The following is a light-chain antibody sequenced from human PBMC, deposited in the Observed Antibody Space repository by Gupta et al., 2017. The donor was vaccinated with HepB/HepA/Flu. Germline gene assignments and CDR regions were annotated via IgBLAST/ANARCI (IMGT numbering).Light chain of an antibody. J-gene: IGKJ3*01. V-gene: IGKV2-28*01. Sequence: DIVVTKSRPSLPVTSRNPATISSRASHSLLHSNGYTYLDWYLQKPGQSPQLLIYWASHRASGVPDRFNGSGSGTDFTLTISRVEAEDVGVYYCMQGLQTVFTFGPGTKVDIK. CDR1: HSLLHSNGYTY. CDR3: MQGLQTVFT. CDR2: WAS.